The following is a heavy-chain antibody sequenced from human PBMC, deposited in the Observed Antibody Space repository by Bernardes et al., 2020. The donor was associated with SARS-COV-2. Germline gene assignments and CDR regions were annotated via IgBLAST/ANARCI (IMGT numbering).Heavy chain of an antibody. CDR1: GGTFSSYA. Sequence: SVKVSCKASGGTFSSYAIIWVRQTPGQGLEWMGRTIPIFGTANYAQKFQGRVTITADESTSTAYMELSSLRSEETAVYYCARSGWYGVVTANANPGRGWFDPWGQGTLVTVSS. D-gene: IGHD2-21*02. J-gene: IGHJ5*02. CDR3: ARSGWYGVVTANANPGRGWFDP. CDR2: TIPIFGTA. V-gene: IGHV1-69*13.